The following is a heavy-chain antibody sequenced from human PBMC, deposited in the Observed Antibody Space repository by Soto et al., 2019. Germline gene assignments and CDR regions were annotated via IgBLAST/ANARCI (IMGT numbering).Heavy chain of an antibody. CDR3: AKDPDRYSSSSGQGY. Sequence: EVQLLESGRGLVQPGGSLRLSCAASGFTFSSYAMSWVRQAPGKGLEWVSAISGSGGSTYYADSVKGRFTISRDNSKNTLYLQMNSLRAEDTAVYYCAKDPDRYSSSSGQGYWGQGTLVTVSS. J-gene: IGHJ4*02. V-gene: IGHV3-23*01. CDR1: GFTFSSYA. D-gene: IGHD6-6*01. CDR2: ISGSGGST.